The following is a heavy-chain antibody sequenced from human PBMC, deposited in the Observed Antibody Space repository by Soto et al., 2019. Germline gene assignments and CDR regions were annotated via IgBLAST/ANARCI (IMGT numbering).Heavy chain of an antibody. J-gene: IGHJ5*02. V-gene: IGHV4-61*01. D-gene: IGHD3-3*01. CDR2: IYYSGST. Sequence: SETLSLTCTVYGGSVSSGSYYWIWIRHPPGKGLEWIGYIYYSGSTNYNPSLKSRVTISVDTSKNQFSLKLSSVTAADTAVYYCARSIAIFGVAKRNWFDPWGQGTLVTVSS. CDR3: ARSIAIFGVAKRNWFDP. CDR1: GGSVSSGSYY.